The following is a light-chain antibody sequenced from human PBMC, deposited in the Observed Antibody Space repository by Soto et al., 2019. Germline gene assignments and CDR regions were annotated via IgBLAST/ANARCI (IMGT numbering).Light chain of an antibody. CDR1: QSVGNN. CDR2: GAS. J-gene: IGKJ2*01. V-gene: IGKV3-15*01. CDR3: QQYNNWLYT. Sequence: EIVMTQSPATLSVSPGERATLSCRASQSVGNNLAWYQHKPGQAHRLLIYGASTRDTGIPAKFSGSGSGTEFTLTISSLQSEDFEVYYCQQYNNWLYTFGQGTKLEIK.